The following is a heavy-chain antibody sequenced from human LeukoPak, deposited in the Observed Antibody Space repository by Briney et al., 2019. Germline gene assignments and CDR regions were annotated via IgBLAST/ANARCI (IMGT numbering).Heavy chain of an antibody. CDR2: ISGSGDNT. Sequence: PGGFLRLSCAASGFTFSSYAMNWVRQAPGKGLEWISSISGSGDNTYYADSVKGRFTISRDNAKNTLYLQMNSLRAEDTAVYYCARGYDYGFDYWGQGTLVTVSS. D-gene: IGHD3-16*01. V-gene: IGHV3-23*01. J-gene: IGHJ4*02. CDR3: ARGYDYGFDY. CDR1: GFTFSSYA.